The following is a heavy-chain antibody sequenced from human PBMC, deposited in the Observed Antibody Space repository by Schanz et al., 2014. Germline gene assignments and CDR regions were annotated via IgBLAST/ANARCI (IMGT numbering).Heavy chain of an antibody. CDR3: ARGRRGDCRRTSCTYYFDY. CDR2: ISWNSGSV. Sequence: EVQLVESGGGLVQPGRSLRLTCAASGFTFDNYAMHWVRQAPGKGLEWVSSISWNSGSVAYADSVKGRFTISRDDAKNSLYLQMNSLRAGDTAVYYCARGRRGDCRRTSCTYYFDYWGQGTLVTVSS. D-gene: IGHD2-2*01. J-gene: IGHJ4*02. V-gene: IGHV3-9*01. CDR1: GFTFDNYA.